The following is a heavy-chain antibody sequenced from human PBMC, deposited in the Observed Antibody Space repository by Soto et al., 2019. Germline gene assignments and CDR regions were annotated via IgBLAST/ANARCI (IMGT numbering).Heavy chain of an antibody. J-gene: IGHJ4*02. V-gene: IGHV3-11*03. CDR2: SSNSGTFT. CDR1: GFSISDHY. CDR3: VRSGDNYNVLDY. Sequence: VELLESGGGLVRPGGSLRLSCAASGFSISDHYMSWIRQAPGKGLEWVSYSSNSGTFTKYADSVKGRFSISRDNAKNSLYLEINSLRGEDTAIYYCVRSGDNYNVLDYWGQGTPVTVSS. D-gene: IGHD3-10*02.